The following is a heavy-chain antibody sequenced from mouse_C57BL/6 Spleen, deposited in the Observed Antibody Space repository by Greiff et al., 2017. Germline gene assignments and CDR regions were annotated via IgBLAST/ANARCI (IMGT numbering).Heavy chain of an antibody. CDR2: INPNNGGT. J-gene: IGHJ3*01. Sequence: EVQLQQSGPELVKPGASVKMSCKASGYTFTDYNMHWVKQSHGKSLEWIGYINPNNGGTSYNQKFKGKATLTVNKSSSTAYMELRSLTSEDSAVYYCARTRMDGYSVWFAYWGQGTLVTVSA. D-gene: IGHD2-3*01. CDR3: ARTRMDGYSVWFAY. V-gene: IGHV1-22*01. CDR1: GYTFTDYN.